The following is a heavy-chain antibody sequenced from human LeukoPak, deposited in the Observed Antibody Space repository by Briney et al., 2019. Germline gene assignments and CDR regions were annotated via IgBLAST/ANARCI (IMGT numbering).Heavy chain of an antibody. D-gene: IGHD2-2*01. V-gene: IGHV4-34*01. CDR3: ARGPDIVVVPAAYDYWYFDL. CDR1: GGSFSGYY. Sequence: PSETLSLTCAVYGGSFSGYYWSWIRQPPGKGLEWIGEINHSGSTNYNPSLKSRVTISVDTSKNQFSLKLSSVTAADTAVYYCARGPDIVVVPAAYDYWYFDLWGRGNLVTVSS. J-gene: IGHJ2*01. CDR2: INHSGST.